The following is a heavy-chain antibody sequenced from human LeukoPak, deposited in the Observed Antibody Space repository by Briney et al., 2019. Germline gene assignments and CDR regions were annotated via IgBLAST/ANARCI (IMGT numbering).Heavy chain of an antibody. CDR2: ISSSSSYI. Sequence: GGSLRLSCAASGFTFSSYSMNWVRQAPGKGLEWVSSISSSSSYIYYADSVKGRFTISRDNAKNSLYLQMNSLRAEDTAVYYCAKADGYSSSWYVAPLGYWGQGTLVTVSS. V-gene: IGHV3-21*01. CDR1: GFTFSSYS. J-gene: IGHJ4*02. CDR3: AKADGYSSSWYVAPLGY. D-gene: IGHD6-13*01.